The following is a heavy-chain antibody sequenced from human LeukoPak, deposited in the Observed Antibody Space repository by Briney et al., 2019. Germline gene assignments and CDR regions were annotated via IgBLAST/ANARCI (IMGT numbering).Heavy chain of an antibody. J-gene: IGHJ4*02. CDR3: ARVVGYSSGFIDY. D-gene: IGHD6-19*01. Sequence: ASVKVSCKASGYTFTGYYMDWVPQAPGQGLEWMGWINANSGETNYAQKFQGRVTMTRDTSISTAYMELSRLRPDDTGVYYCARVVGYSSGFIDYWGQGTLVTVSS. CDR2: INANSGET. CDR1: GYTFTGYY. V-gene: IGHV1-2*02.